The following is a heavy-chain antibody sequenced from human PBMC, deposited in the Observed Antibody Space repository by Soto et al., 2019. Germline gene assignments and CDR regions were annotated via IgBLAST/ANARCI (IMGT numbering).Heavy chain of an antibody. CDR2: INHSGST. J-gene: IGHJ5*02. CDR1: GGSFSGYY. D-gene: IGHD4-17*01. CDR3: PRRGTSGGRFYP. V-gene: IGHV4-34*01. Sequence: QVQLQQWGAGLLKPSETLSLTCAVYGGSFSGYYWSWIRQPPGKGLEWIGEINHSGSTNYNPSRKSRVTMSVQTSKNQLSRKLSSVTAADTAVHYCPRRGTSGGRFYPWGQRSLVSVSS.